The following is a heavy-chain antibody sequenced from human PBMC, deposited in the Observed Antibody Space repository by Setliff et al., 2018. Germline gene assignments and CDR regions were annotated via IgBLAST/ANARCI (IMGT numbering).Heavy chain of an antibody. CDR3: ARSPSSGAYWNPRPFYSDY. CDR2: IQNGATT. D-gene: IGHD1-26*01. V-gene: IGHV4-4*08. CDR1: GDSIRSYF. J-gene: IGHJ4*02. Sequence: ETLSLTCIVSGDSIRSYFWSWIRQPPGKGLEWIGYIQNGATTKYNPSLGSRISMSMDTSKNQVSLRLSSVTAADTALYYCARSPSSGAYWNPRPFYSDYWARGTLVTVSS.